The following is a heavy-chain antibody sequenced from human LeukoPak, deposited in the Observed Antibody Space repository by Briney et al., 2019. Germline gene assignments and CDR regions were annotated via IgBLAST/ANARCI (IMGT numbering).Heavy chain of an antibody. V-gene: IGHV3-21*01. CDR3: ARVGDGYNYYYYYYMDV. CDR2: ISSSSSYI. CDR1: GFTFSSYS. D-gene: IGHD5-18*01. J-gene: IGHJ6*03. Sequence: GGSLRLSCAASGFTFSSYSMNWVRQAPGKGLDWVSSISSSSSYIYYADSVKGRFTISIDNAKNSLYLQMNSLRAEDTAVYYCARVGDGYNYYYYYYMDVWGKGTTVAVSS.